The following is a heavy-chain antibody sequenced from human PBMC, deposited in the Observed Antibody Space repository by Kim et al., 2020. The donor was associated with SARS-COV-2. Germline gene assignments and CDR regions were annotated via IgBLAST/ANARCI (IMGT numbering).Heavy chain of an antibody. CDR3: ARDGAFSSGYHSLFDY. V-gene: IGHV1-2*06. D-gene: IGHD3-22*01. Sequence: ASVKVSCKASGYTFTAYYMHWVRQAPGQGLESMVRINPDSGGTNYAQKFQGRVTMTRDTSISTVYMELNRLRSDDTAVYYCARDGAFSSGYHSLFDYWGQGTLVTVSS. CDR1: GYTFTAYY. CDR2: INPDSGGT. J-gene: IGHJ4*02.